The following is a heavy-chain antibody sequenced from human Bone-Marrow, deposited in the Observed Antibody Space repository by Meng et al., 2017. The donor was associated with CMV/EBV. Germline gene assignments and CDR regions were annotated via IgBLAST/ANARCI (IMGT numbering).Heavy chain of an antibody. CDR1: TFNTYA. D-gene: IGHD3-16*02. CDR3: AKSLWQYDYVWGSYRPFDC. V-gene: IGHV3-23*01. Sequence: TFNTYAMSWVRQAPGKGLEWVAGISAGGTTTYCADSVKGRFTISRDNSKNTLHLQMNSLRVEDTAVYYCAKSLWQYDYVWGSYRPFDCWGQGTLVTVSS. CDR2: ISAGGTTT. J-gene: IGHJ4*02.